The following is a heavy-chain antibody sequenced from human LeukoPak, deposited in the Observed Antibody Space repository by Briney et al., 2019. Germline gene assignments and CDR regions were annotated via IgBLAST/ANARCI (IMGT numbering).Heavy chain of an antibody. J-gene: IGHJ6*03. V-gene: IGHV4-34*01. CDR3: ARVKGYYYYYMDV. CDR2: INHSGST. Sequence: SETLSLTCAVYGGSFSGYYWSWIRQPPGKGLEWIGEINHSGSTNYNPSLKSRVTISVDTSENQFSLKLSSVTAADRAVYYCARVKGYYYYYMDVWGKGTTVTVSS. CDR1: GGSFSGYY.